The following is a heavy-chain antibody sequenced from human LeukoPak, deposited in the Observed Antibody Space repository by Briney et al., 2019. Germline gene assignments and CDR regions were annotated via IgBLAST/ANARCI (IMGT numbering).Heavy chain of an antibody. D-gene: IGHD3-22*01. CDR1: GYTFTGYD. CDR3: ARVRRYYYDSSGYYPYYFDY. J-gene: IGHJ4*02. V-gene: IGHV1-8*01. Sequence: ASVKVSCKASGYTFTGYDINWVRQATGQGLEWMGWMNPNSGNTGYAQKFQGRVTMTRNTSISTAYMELSSLRSEDTAVYYCARVRRYYYDSSGYYPYYFDYWGQGTLVTVSS. CDR2: MNPNSGNT.